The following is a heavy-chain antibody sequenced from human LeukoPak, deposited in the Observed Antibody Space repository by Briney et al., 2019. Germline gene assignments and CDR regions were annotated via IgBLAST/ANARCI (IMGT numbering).Heavy chain of an antibody. CDR2: IYHSGSP. CDR3: ARGVGEYPPYYFDF. D-gene: IGHD3-10*01. CDR1: GDXINNSYW. Sequence: SETLSLTCTVSGDXINNSYWWSWVRQPPGKALEWIGEIYHSGSPNYNPSLKTRVTISVDKSENHFSLSLSSVTAAGTAIYYCARGVGEYPPYYFDFWGQGTLVTVSS. J-gene: IGHJ4*02. V-gene: IGHV4-4*02.